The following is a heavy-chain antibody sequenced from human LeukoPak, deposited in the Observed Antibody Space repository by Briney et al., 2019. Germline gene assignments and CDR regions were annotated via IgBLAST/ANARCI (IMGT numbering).Heavy chain of an antibody. Sequence: GESLEISCQGSGYRFTNYWIGRVRQVPGKGLEWMGIIYPGDSDTRYSPSFQGQVIISADKSISTTYLQWSSLKASDTAMYYCARRYSSSSIDYWGRGTLVTVSS. J-gene: IGHJ4*02. CDR1: GYRFTNYW. V-gene: IGHV5-51*01. CDR3: ARRYSSSSIDY. D-gene: IGHD6-6*01. CDR2: IYPGDSDT.